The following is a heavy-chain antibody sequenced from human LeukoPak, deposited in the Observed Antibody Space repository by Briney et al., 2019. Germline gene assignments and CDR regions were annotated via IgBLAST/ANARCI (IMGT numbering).Heavy chain of an antibody. V-gene: IGHV4-61*02. CDR1: GGSISSDSRH. D-gene: IGHD2-2*01. CDR3: ARQWQSTGFDY. J-gene: IGHJ4*02. CDR2: IYGSGYA. Sequence: PSETLSLTCTVSGGSISSDSRHWSWIRQPAGKGLEWIGRIYGSGYANYNPSLKSRITISVDTSKNQFSLKLSSVTAADTAVYYCARQWQSTGFDYWGQGTLVTVSS.